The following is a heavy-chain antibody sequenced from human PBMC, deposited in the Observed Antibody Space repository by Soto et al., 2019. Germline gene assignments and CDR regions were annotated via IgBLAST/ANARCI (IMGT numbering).Heavy chain of an antibody. CDR2: INHSGST. CDR3: ARRYCSITSCYLRVNWFDP. Sequence: PSETLSLTCAVYGGSFSGYYWSWIRQPPGKGLEWIGEINHSGSTNYNPSLKSRVTISVDTSKNQFSLKLSSVTAADTAVYYCARRYCSITSCYLRVNWFDPWGQGTLVTVSS. D-gene: IGHD2-2*01. CDR1: GGSFSGYY. V-gene: IGHV4-34*01. J-gene: IGHJ5*02.